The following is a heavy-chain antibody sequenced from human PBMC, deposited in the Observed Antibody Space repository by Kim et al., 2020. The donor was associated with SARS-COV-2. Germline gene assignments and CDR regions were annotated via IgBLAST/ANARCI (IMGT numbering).Heavy chain of an antibody. V-gene: IGHV3-33*05. CDR3: ARDGRFGESPLCDY. J-gene: IGHJ4*02. CDR2: ISYDGSNK. Sequence: GGSLRLSCAASGFTFSSYGMHWVRQAPGKGLEWVAVISYDGSNKYYADSVKGRFTISRDNSKNTLYLQMNSLRAEDTAVYYCARDGRFGESPLCDYWGQGTLVTVSS. CDR1: GFTFSSYG. D-gene: IGHD3-10*01.